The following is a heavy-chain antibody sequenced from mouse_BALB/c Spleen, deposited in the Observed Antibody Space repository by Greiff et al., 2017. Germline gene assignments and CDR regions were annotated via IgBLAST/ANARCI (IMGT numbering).Heavy chain of an antibody. Sequence: LVRPGTSVKISCKASGYTFTNYWLGWVKQSHGKSLEWIGYISCYNGATSYNQKFKGKATFTVDTSSSTAYMQFNSLTSEDSAVYYCARWGYGSSLYYFDYWGQGTTLTVSS. CDR2: ISCYNGAT. J-gene: IGHJ2*01. CDR3: ARWGYGSSLYYFDY. D-gene: IGHD1-1*01. CDR1: GYTFTNYW. V-gene: IGHV1S34*01.